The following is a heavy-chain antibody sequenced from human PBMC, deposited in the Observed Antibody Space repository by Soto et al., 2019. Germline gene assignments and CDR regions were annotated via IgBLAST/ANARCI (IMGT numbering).Heavy chain of an antibody. V-gene: IGHV1-69*13. CDR1: GGTFSSYA. CDR2: IIPIFGTA. Sequence: ASLKVSCKASGGTFSSYAISWVRQAPGQGLEWMGGIIPIFGTANYAQKFQGRVTITADESTSTAYMELSSLRSEDTAVYYCARVYYDFWSGFDPWGQGTLVTVSS. CDR3: ARVYYDFWSGFDP. J-gene: IGHJ5*02. D-gene: IGHD3-3*01.